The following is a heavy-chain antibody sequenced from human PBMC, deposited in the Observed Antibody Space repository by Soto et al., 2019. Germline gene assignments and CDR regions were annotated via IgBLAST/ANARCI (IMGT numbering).Heavy chain of an antibody. Sequence: GASVKVSCKASGYTFTSYAMHWVRQAPGQRLEWKGWINAGNGNTKYSQKFQGRVTITRDTSASTAYMELSSLRSEDTAVYYCAANVRYDILTNFDYWGQGTLVTVS. CDR3: AANVRYDILTNFDY. CDR2: INAGNGNT. CDR1: GYTFTSYA. J-gene: IGHJ4*02. V-gene: IGHV1-3*01. D-gene: IGHD3-9*01.